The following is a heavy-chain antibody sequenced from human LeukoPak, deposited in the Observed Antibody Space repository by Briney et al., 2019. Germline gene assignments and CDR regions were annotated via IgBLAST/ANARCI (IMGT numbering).Heavy chain of an antibody. CDR2: ISGLGATT. V-gene: IGHV3-23*01. Sequence: GGSLRLSCAASGFTFSNYVMSWVRQAPGKGLEWVSAISGLGATTYYADSVKGRFTISRDNSKNTLSLQVDSLRAEDTAVYYCAKDGVWGSFAYYFDYWGQGALVTVSS. CDR3: AKDGVWGSFAYYFDY. CDR1: GFTFSNYV. J-gene: IGHJ4*02. D-gene: IGHD3-16*01.